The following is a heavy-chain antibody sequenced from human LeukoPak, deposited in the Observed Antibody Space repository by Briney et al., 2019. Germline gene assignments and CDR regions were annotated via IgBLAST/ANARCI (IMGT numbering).Heavy chain of an antibody. CDR2: ISSSSSYT. V-gene: IGHV3-11*06. CDR1: GXSFSDYY. J-gene: IGHJ3*02. Sequence: PGGSLRLSYAASGXSFSDYYMSWIRQAPGKGLEWVSYISSSSSYTNYADSVKGRFTSSRDNAKNSLYLQMNSLRAEDTAVYYCARDRGCTNGVCYTAFDIWGQGTMVTVSS. D-gene: IGHD2-8*01. CDR3: ARDRGCTNGVCYTAFDI.